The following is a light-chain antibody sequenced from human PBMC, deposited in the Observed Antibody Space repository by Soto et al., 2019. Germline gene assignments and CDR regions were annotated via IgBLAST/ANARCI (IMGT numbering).Light chain of an antibody. J-gene: IGKJ5*01. CDR2: DAS. Sequence: DIKMTQSPSTLSASVGDRVTITCRASQTISSWLAWYQQKPGKAPTLLIYDASTLERGVPSRFSGTGSGTEFTLSIDSLQPDDFAPYYCQHYHTSSITFGQGTRLEIK. CDR3: QHYHTSSIT. CDR1: QTISSW. V-gene: IGKV1-5*01.